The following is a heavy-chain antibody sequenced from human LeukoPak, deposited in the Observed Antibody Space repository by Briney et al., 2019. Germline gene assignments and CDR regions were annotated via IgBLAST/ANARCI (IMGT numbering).Heavy chain of an antibody. CDR3: ARVLPPFFAFDI. Sequence: MSSETLSLTCTVSGGSISSYYWSWIRQPPGKGLEWIGYIYHSGSTYYNPSLKSRVTISVDRYKNQFSLKLSSVTAADTAVYYCARVLPPFFAFDIWGQGTLVTVSS. V-gene: IGHV4-59*12. J-gene: IGHJ3*02. CDR1: GGSISSYY. D-gene: IGHD3-16*01. CDR2: IYHSGST.